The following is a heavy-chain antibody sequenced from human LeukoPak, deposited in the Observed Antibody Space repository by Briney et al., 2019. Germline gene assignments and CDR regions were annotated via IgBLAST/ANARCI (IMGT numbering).Heavy chain of an antibody. V-gene: IGHV4-38-2*01. CDR2: LYHSGTT. CDR1: GYSISSGYY. Sequence: PSETLSLTCAVSGYSISSGYYWGWIRQPPGKGLEWIGSLYHSGTTYYNPPLKSRVTISVDTSKNRFSLNLTSVTAADTAVYYCASSIFGVVNFDYWGQGTLVTVSS. D-gene: IGHD3-3*01. J-gene: IGHJ4*02. CDR3: ASSIFGVVNFDY.